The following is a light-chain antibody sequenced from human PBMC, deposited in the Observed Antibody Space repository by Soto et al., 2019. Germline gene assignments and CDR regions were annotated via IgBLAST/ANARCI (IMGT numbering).Light chain of an antibody. CDR2: GAS. V-gene: IGKV3-15*01. Sequence: EIVMMQSPATLSVSPGERATLSCRASQSVSTNLAWYQQKPGQAPRLLIYGASTRATGIPVRFSGSGSGTEFTLTISSLQSEDFAIYCCQQYDDWPPYTFGPGTKLEIK. J-gene: IGKJ2*01. CDR3: QQYDDWPPYT. CDR1: QSVSTN.